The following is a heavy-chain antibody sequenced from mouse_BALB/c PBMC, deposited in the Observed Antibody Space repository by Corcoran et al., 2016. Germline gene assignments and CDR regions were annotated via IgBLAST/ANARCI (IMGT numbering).Heavy chain of an antibody. CDR3: AYGSSYFYY. CDR2: IDPANGHT. CDR1: GFNIKDTY. D-gene: IGHD1-1*01. V-gene: IGHV14-3*02. J-gene: IGHJ2*01. Sequence: EVQLQQSGAELVKPGASVTLSCTASGFNIKDTYMHWVKQRPEQGLEWIGRIDPANGHTKYDPKFQGKATITADTSSNTAYLQLSSLTSEDTAVYYCAYGSSYFYYWGQGTTLTVSS.